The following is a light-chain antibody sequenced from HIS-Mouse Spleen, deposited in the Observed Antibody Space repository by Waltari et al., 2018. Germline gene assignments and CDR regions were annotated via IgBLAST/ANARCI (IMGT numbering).Light chain of an antibody. Sequence: DIVMTQSPDSLAVSLGERATINCKSSPGVLYSSNNKNYLAWYQQKPGQPPKLLIYWASTRESGVPDRFSGSGSGTDFTLTISSLQAEDVAVYYCQQYYSTLTWTFGQGTKVEIK. CDR3: QQYYSTLTWT. CDR2: WAS. J-gene: IGKJ1*01. V-gene: IGKV4-1*01. CDR1: PGVLYSSNNKNY.